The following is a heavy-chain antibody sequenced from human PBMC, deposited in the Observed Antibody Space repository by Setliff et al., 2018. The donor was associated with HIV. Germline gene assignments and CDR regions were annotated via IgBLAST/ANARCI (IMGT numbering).Heavy chain of an antibody. CDR1: GDSISGYY. V-gene: IGHV4-4*08. D-gene: IGHD3-10*01. J-gene: IGHJ6*03. CDR3: ARDRRGYYYGSGSCYMDV. CDR2: IYTSGIT. Sequence: ASETLSLTCTVSGDSISGYYWSWIRQPPGKGLEWIGYIYTSGITDYNPSLKSRVTISGDTSKNQFSLKLSSVTAADTAVYYCARDRRGYYYGSGSCYMDVWGTGTTVTVSS.